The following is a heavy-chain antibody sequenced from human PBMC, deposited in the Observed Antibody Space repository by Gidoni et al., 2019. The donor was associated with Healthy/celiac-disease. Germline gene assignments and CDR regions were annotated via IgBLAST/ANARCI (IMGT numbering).Heavy chain of an antibody. Sequence: EVQLLESGGGLVQPGGSLRLSCAASGFTFSSYAMSWVRQAPGKGLELVSAIRGSGGSTYYADSVKGRFTISRDNSKNTLYLQMNSLRAEDTAVYYCAKVRGRQWLVLHWGQGTLVTVSS. CDR1: GFTFSSYA. CDR2: IRGSGGST. CDR3: AKVRGRQWLVLH. V-gene: IGHV3-23*01. D-gene: IGHD6-19*01. J-gene: IGHJ4*02.